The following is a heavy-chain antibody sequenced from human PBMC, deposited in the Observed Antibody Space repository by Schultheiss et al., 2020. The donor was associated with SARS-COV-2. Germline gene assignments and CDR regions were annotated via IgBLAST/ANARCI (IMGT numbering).Heavy chain of an antibody. Sequence: ASVKVSCKASGYTFTGYYIHWVRQAPGQGLEWMGWINPYSFGTNYTQKLQGRVTMTRDTSISAAYMELSRLTSDDTAVYYCARERKTGSDYWGQGTLVTVSS. CDR1: GYTFTGYY. CDR3: ARERKTGSDY. J-gene: IGHJ4*02. D-gene: IGHD1-14*01. CDR2: INPYSFGT. V-gene: IGHV1-2*02.